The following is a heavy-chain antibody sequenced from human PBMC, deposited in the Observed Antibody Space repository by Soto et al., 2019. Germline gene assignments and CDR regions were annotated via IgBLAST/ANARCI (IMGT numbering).Heavy chain of an antibody. V-gene: IGHV3-23*01. CDR1: GFSFSTYG. Sequence: PGGSLRLSCVVSGFSFSTYGVTWVRQAPGKGLEWVCGVSGGSGVTHYTDSVKGRCTISGDDSKNTVYLQMHSLRGEDTAVYYCTRWNGYGDLWGEGTLVTVSS. CDR3: TRWNGYGDL. CDR2: VSGGSGVT. J-gene: IGHJ5*02. D-gene: IGHD1-1*01.